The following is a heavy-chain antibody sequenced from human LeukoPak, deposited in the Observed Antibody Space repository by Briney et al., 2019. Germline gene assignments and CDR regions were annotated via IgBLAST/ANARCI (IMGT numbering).Heavy chain of an antibody. CDR3: ARVDYSNPSY. J-gene: IGHJ4*02. D-gene: IGHD4-11*01. CDR1: RGSISGYY. CDR2: IYYSGST. Sequence: MASGTLSLTCTVSRGSISGYYWSWIRQPPGKGLEWIGYIYYSGSTNYNPSLKSRVTISIDTSKKQFSLKLSSVTAADTAVYYCARVDYSNPSYWGQGTLVTVSS. V-gene: IGHV4-59*01.